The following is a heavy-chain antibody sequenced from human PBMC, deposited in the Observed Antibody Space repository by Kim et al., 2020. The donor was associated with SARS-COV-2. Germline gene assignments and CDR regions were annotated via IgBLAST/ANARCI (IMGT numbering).Heavy chain of an antibody. V-gene: IGHV4-30-2*04. D-gene: IGHD1-20*01. Sequence: NPSLKSRVTISVDTSKNQFSLKLSSVTAADTAVYYCAKGDNWNDENYFDYWGQGTLVTVSS. CDR3: AKGDNWNDENYFDY. J-gene: IGHJ4*02.